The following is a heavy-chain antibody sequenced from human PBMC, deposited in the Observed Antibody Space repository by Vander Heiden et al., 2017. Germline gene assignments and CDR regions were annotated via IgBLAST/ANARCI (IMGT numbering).Heavy chain of an antibody. CDR3: ARDSELRGSPEFEY. D-gene: IGHD2-15*01. J-gene: IGHJ4*02. Sequence: EVQLAESGGGLVQPGGSLRLSCAASGLPCSNYWMSWVRQAPGKGLEWLANIKQDGSEKFYVDSMKGRFTISRDNAKNSLYLQMNSLRAEDTAVYYCARDSELRGSPEFEYWGQGTLVTVSS. V-gene: IGHV3-7*01. CDR1: GLPCSNYW. CDR2: IKQDGSEK.